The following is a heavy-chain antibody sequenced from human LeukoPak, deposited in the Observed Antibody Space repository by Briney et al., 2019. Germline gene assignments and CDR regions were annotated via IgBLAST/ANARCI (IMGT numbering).Heavy chain of an antibody. J-gene: IGHJ5*02. D-gene: IGHD3/OR15-3a*01. Sequence: GGSLRLSCAASGFTFSSYWMHWVRQAPGKGLVWVSRINSDGSSTSYADSVKGRFTISRDNAKNTLYLQMNSLRAEDTAVYYCASGDYDFWSGYYTGHWFDPWGQRTQVTVSS. V-gene: IGHV3-74*01. CDR3: ASGDYDFWSGYYTGHWFDP. CDR2: INSDGSST. CDR1: GFTFSSYW.